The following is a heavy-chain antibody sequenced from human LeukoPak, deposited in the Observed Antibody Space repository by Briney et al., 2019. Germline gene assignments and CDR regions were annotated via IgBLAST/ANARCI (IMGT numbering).Heavy chain of an antibody. J-gene: IGHJ4*02. CDR3: ARQPAPYPYYDFWSGYPELDY. D-gene: IGHD3-3*01. CDR1: GGSISSGSYY. CDR2: IYTSGST. V-gene: IGHV4-61*02. Sequence: SETLSLTCTVSGGSISSGSYYWSWIRQPAGKGLEWIGRIYTSGSTNYNPSLKSRVTISVDTSKNQFSLKLSSVTAADTAVYYCARQPAPYPYYDFWSGYPELDYWGQGTLVTVSS.